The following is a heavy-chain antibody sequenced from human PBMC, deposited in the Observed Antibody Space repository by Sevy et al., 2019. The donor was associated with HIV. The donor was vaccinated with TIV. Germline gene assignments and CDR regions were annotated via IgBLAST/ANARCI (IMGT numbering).Heavy chain of an antibody. V-gene: IGHV3-53*01. CDR2: IYSGGST. Sequence: GGSLRLSCAASGFTVSSNYMSWVRQAPGKGLEWVSVIYSGGSTYYADSVKGRFTISRDNSKNTLYLQMNSLRAEETAVYYCARSDCSGGSCYPAEYFQHWGQGTLVTVSS. CDR3: ARSDCSGGSCYPAEYFQH. J-gene: IGHJ1*01. D-gene: IGHD2-15*01. CDR1: GFTVSSNY.